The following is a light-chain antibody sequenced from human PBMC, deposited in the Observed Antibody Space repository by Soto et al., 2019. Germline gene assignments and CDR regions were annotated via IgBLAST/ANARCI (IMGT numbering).Light chain of an antibody. CDR2: GAS. V-gene: IGKV3-20*01. CDR1: QSVSSSY. Sequence: ELVLTQSPGTLPLSPGERATLSCRASQSVSSSYLAWYQQKPGRAPRLLIYGASTRATAVPDRFSGSGSGTDFTLTITSLQSDDFAVYFCQQYSDWPITFGQGTRLEI. CDR3: QQYSDWPIT. J-gene: IGKJ5*01.